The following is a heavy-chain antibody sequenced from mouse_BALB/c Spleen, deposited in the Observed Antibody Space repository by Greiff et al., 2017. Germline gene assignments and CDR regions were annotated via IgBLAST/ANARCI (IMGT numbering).Heavy chain of an antibody. CDR3: ARTPIYYDYEGFAY. CDR2: ISYSGST. J-gene: IGHJ3*01. CDR1: GYSITSDYA. Sequence: VQLKESGPGLVKPSQSLSLTCTVTGYSITSDYAWNWIRQFPGNKLEWMGYISYSGSTSYNPSLKSRISITRGTSKNQFFLQLNSVTTEDTATYYCARTPIYYDYEGFAYWGQGTLVTVSA. V-gene: IGHV3-2*02. D-gene: IGHD2-4*01.